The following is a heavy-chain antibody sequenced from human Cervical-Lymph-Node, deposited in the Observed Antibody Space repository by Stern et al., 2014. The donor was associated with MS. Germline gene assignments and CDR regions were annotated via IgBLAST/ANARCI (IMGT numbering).Heavy chain of an antibody. CDR1: GYTFTTYV. D-gene: IGHD2-21*01. V-gene: IGHV1-3*04. CDR3: ARDPIRPIVIGWEGRQFDP. CDR2: INTANGNT. J-gene: IGHJ5*02. Sequence: QVQLVQSEGEVKKPGASVKVSCKASGYTFTTYVIHWLRQAPGQSLEWMGWINTANGNTKFSQIFQGRVTFTRDTSANTVYMELSNLRSDDTALYFCARDPIRPIVIGWEGRQFDPWGQGTLVSVSS.